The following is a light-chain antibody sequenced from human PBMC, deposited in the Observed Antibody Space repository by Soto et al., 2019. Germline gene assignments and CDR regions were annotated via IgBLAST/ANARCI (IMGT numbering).Light chain of an antibody. CDR2: RNN. CDR1: SSNLASYA. J-gene: IGLJ2*01. Sequence: QSVLTQPPSASGTPGQRVTISCSGSSSNLASYAVNWYQQLPGTAPKLLIYRNNQRPSGVPDRFSGSKSGASASLAISGLQSEDEADYFCEAWDDSLNGVVFGGGTQLTVL. CDR3: EAWDDSLNGVV. V-gene: IGLV1-44*01.